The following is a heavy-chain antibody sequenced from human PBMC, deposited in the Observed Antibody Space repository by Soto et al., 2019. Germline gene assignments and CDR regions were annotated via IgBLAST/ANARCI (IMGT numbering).Heavy chain of an antibody. Sequence: QVQVVQSGVEVRRPGSSVKVSCKASGDTFKNCVISWVRQAPGQGLEWMGGIIPLFGTTDFAQRFQGRLTITTDESTTTAYMELSRLRSEDTATYYCAAELGFGKLAVVRGQWTTVIVSS. J-gene: IGHJ6*01. CDR2: IIPLFGTT. CDR3: AAELGFGKLAVV. V-gene: IGHV1-69*01. D-gene: IGHD7-27*01. CDR1: GDTFKNCV.